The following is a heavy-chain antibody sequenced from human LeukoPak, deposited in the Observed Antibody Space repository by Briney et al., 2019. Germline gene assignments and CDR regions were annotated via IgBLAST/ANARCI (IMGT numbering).Heavy chain of an antibody. CDR1: GFTFSSYG. D-gene: IGHD1-26*01. J-gene: IGHJ4*02. V-gene: IGHV3-30*18. CDR3: AKDRIVGALRPGPDY. Sequence: GGSLRLSCAASGFTFSSYGMHWVRQAPGKGLEWVAVISYDGSNKYYADSVKGRFTISRDNSKNTLYLQMNSLRAEDTAVYYCAKDRIVGALRPGPDYWGQGTLVTVSS. CDR2: ISYDGSNK.